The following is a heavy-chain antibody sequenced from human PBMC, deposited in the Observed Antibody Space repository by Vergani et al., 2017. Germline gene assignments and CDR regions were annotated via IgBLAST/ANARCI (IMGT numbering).Heavy chain of an antibody. D-gene: IGHD3-10*01. CDR2: MNPNSGNT. CDR3: ARGLWGYDGLGSWGSYYYMDV. CDR1: GYTFTSYD. V-gene: IGHV1-8*02. J-gene: IGHJ6*03. Sequence: QVPLVQSGAEVEKPGASVKVSCKASGYTFTSYDINWVRQATGQGLEWMGWMNPNSGNTGYAQKFQGRVTMTRNTSISTAYMELSSLRSEDTAVYYCARGLWGYDGLGSWGSYYYMDVWGKGTTVTVSS.